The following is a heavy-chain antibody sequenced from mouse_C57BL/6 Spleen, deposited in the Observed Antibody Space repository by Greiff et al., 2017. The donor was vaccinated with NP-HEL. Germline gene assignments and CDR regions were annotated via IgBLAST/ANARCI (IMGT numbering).Heavy chain of an antibody. D-gene: IGHD1-1*01. CDR3: ARGGYYGSSRYYFDY. Sequence: QVQLKQPGAELVKPGASVKMSCKASGYTFTSYWITWVKQRPGQGLEWIGDIYPGSGSTNYNEKFKSKATLTVDTSSSTAYMQLSSLTSEDSAVYYCARGGYYGSSRYYFDYWGQGTTLTVSS. CDR2: IYPGSGST. CDR1: GYTFTSYW. V-gene: IGHV1-55*01. J-gene: IGHJ2*01.